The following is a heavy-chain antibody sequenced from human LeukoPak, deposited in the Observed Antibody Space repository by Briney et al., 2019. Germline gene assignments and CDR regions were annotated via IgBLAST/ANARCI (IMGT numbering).Heavy chain of an antibody. V-gene: IGHV3-23*01. CDR2: ISGSGGCT. CDR3: AKAIAVAGTVSGYFDY. CDR1: GFTFSSYA. Sequence: GGSLRLSCAASGFTFSSYAMSWVRQAPGKGLEWVSAISGSGGCTYYADSVKGRFTISRDNSKNTLYLQMNSLRAEDTAVYYCAKAIAVAGTVSGYFDYWGQGTLVTVSS. J-gene: IGHJ4*02. D-gene: IGHD6-19*01.